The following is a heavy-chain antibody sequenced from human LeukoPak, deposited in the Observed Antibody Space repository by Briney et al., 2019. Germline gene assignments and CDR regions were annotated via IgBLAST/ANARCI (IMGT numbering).Heavy chain of an antibody. Sequence: GESLKISCQASGDTFSDTYIAGVRQMAGKGLEWMGIAYFDGSDTRYSPSFQGQVTISVDQSISRAYLQWTSLKTSDTAMYYCARFLHGNSLDYWGQGTLVTVSS. D-gene: IGHD1-7*01. CDR1: GDTFSDTY. CDR3: ARFLHGNSLDY. J-gene: IGHJ4*02. CDR2: AYFDGSDT. V-gene: IGHV5-51*01.